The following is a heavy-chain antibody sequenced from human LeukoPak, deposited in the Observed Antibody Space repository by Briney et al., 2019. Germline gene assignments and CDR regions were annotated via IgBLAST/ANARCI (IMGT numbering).Heavy chain of an antibody. D-gene: IGHD6-13*01. CDR3: ARERLSSTSLDY. CDR2: INSDGSST. J-gene: IGHJ4*02. V-gene: IGHV3-74*01. CDR1: GFTFRSYW. Sequence: GGSLRLSCAASGFTFRSYWMHGVRGAPGKGLVWVSRINSDGSSTSYADSVKGRFTISRDNAKNTLYLQMNSLRAEDTAVYYCARERLSSTSLDYWGQGTLVTVSS.